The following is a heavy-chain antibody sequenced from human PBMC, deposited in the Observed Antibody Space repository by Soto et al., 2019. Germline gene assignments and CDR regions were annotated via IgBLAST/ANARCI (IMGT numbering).Heavy chain of an antibody. CDR1: GGSISSGDYY. CDR2: IYYSGST. CDR3: ARVPSPMYYYGSGVRGAFDI. J-gene: IGHJ3*02. V-gene: IGHV4-30-4*01. D-gene: IGHD3-10*01. Sequence: QVQLQESGPGLVKPSQTLSLTCTVSGGSISSGDYYWSWIRQPPGKGLEWIGYIYYSGSTYYNPSLKSRVTISVDTSKNQFSLKLSSVTAADTAVYYCARVPSPMYYYGSGVRGAFDIWGQGTMVTVSS.